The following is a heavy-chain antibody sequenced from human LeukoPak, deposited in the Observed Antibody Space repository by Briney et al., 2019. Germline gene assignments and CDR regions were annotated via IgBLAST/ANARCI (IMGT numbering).Heavy chain of an antibody. CDR1: GFTFSDYW. CDR3: TRGDPDY. CDR2: IKYHGSDN. V-gene: IGHV3-7*01. J-gene: IGHJ4*02. Sequence: GGSLRLSCTASGFTFSDYWMQWVRQAPGKGLEWVANIKYHGSDNYVVDSVKGRFTISRDNAKNSLFLQMNSLRAEDTAVYYCTRGDPDYWGQGTLVTVSS. D-gene: IGHD2-21*02.